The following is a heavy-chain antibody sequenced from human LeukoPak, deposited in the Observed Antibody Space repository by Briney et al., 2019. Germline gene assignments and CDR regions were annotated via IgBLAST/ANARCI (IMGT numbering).Heavy chain of an antibody. Sequence: GGSLRLSCAASGFTFSSYGIHWVRQAPGKGLEWVAVISDDGSNEYYADSVKGRFTISRDNAKNSLYLQMSSLRVADTAVYYCASFETVAAYPFDYWGQGTLVTVSS. V-gene: IGHV3-30*03. CDR3: ASFETVAAYPFDY. D-gene: IGHD6-19*01. J-gene: IGHJ4*02. CDR2: ISDDGSNE. CDR1: GFTFSSYG.